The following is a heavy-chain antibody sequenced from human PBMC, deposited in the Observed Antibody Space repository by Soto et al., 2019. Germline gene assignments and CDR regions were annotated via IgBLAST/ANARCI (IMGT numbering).Heavy chain of an antibody. CDR1: GVIFRTYA. D-gene: IGHD1-26*01. J-gene: IGHJ4*02. CDR2: MVGDGSSS. V-gene: IGHV3-23*01. Sequence: SLRLSCAASGVIFRTYAMNWVRQAPGKGLEWVSVMVGDGSSSDYADSVRGRFTISRDNSKNTLYLQMNNLRAEDTAVYYCAKDLRPDGRYDLDYWGQGTLVTVSS. CDR3: AKDLRPDGRYDLDY.